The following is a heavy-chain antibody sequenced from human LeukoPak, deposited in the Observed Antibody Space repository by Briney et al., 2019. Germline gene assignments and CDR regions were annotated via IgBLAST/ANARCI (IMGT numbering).Heavy chain of an antibody. D-gene: IGHD3-9*01. CDR3: AREGYDILTGFRLYYFDY. V-gene: IGHV1-69*05. Sequence: GSSVKVSCKASGRTFSSYAISWVRQAPGQGLEWMGGIISIFGTANYAQKFQGRVTITTDESTSTAYMELSSLRSEDTAVYYCAREGYDILTGFRLYYFDYWGQGTLVTVSS. CDR1: GRTFSSYA. CDR2: IISIFGTA. J-gene: IGHJ4*02.